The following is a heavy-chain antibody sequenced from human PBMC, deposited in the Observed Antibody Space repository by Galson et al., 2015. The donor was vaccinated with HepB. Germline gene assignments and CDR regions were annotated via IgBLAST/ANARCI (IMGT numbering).Heavy chain of an antibody. D-gene: IGHD6-19*01. CDR2: VYYSGST. J-gene: IGHJ4*02. V-gene: IGHV4-59*01. CDR1: GGSISSYY. Sequence: SETLSLTCTVSGGSISSYYWSWIRQPPGKGLEWIGYVYYSGSTNYNPSLKSRITISADTSKNEFSLNLSSVTAADTAVYYCARGRTSGWRPFDYWGQGSLVTVSS. CDR3: ARGRTSGWRPFDY.